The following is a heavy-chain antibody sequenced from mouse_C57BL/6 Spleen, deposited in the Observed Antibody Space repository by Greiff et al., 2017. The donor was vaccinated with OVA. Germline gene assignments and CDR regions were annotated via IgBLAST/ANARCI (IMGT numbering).Heavy chain of an antibody. V-gene: IGHV1-64*01. CDR1: GYTFTSYW. CDR2: IHPNSGST. D-gene: IGHD2-5*01. J-gene: IGHJ3*01. CDR3: ARDYYSNPCAY. Sequence: QVQLQQPGAELVKPGASVKLSCKASGYTFTSYWMHWVKQRPGQGLEWIGMIHPNSGSTNYNEKFKRKATLTVDKSTSTAYMQLSSLTSEDSAVFYCARDYYSNPCAYWGQGTLVTVSA.